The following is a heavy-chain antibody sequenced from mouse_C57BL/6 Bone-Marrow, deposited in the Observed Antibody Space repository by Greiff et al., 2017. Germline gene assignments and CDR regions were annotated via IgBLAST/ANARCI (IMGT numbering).Heavy chain of an antibody. CDR3: ARDAAGTSMDY. V-gene: IGHV7-1*01. CDR2: SRNKANDYTT. J-gene: IGHJ4*01. Sequence: EVMLVESGGGLVQSGRSLRLSCATSGFTFSDFYMEWVRQAPGKGLEWIAASRNKANDYTTEYSASVKGRFIVSRDTSQSILYLQMNALRAEDTAMYYCARDAAGTSMDYWGQGTSVTVSS. D-gene: IGHD4-1*01. CDR1: GFTFSDFY.